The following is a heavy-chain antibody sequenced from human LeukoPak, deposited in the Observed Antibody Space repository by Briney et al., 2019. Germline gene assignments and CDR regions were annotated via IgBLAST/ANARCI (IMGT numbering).Heavy chain of an antibody. D-gene: IGHD3-9*01. CDR1: GGTFSSYA. V-gene: IGHV1-69*13. CDR2: IIPIFGTA. J-gene: IGHJ5*02. Sequence: EASVKVSCKASGGTFSSYAISWVRQAPGQGLEWMGGIIPIFGTANNAQKFQGRVTITADESTSTAYMELSSLRSEDTAVYYCASHHYDILTGYYIKFGTNWFDPWGQGTPVTVSS. CDR3: ASHHYDILTGYYIKFGTNWFDP.